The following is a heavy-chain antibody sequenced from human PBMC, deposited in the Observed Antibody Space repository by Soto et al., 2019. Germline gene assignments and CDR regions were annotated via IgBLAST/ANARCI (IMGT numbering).Heavy chain of an antibody. CDR1: GFTFSSYA. D-gene: IGHD3-3*01. V-gene: IGHV3-23*01. Sequence: GGSPRLSCAASGFTFSSYAMSWVRQAPGKGREWVSAISGSGGSTYYADSVKGRFTISRDNSKNTLYLQMNSLRAEDTAVYYCAKDPITSFGVAHYAFDMWGQGTMVTV. CDR3: AKDPITSFGVAHYAFDM. J-gene: IGHJ3*02. CDR2: ISGSGGST.